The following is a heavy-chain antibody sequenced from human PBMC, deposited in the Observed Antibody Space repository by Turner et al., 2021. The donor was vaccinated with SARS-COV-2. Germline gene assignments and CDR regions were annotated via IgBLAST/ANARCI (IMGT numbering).Heavy chain of an antibody. CDR3: ARELAGRFGGATEIGY. Sequence: EVQLVESGGGLVKPGGSLRLSCAAPGFTFSSYSMNWVRQAPGKGLEWVSFISSSSSYIYYADSVKGRFTISRDNAKNSLYLQMNSLRAEDTAVYYCARELAGRFGGATEIGYWGQGTLVTVSS. D-gene: IGHD1-26*01. CDR1: GFTFSSYS. CDR2: ISSSSSYI. V-gene: IGHV3-21*01. J-gene: IGHJ4*02.